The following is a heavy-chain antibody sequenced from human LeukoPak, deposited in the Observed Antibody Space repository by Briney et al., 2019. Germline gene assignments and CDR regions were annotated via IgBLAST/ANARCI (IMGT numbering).Heavy chain of an antibody. V-gene: IGHV4-4*02. CDR2: IYHSGST. Sequence: SETLSLTCAVSGGSISSSNWWSWVRQPPGKGLEWIGEIYHSGSTNYNPSLKSRVTISVDKSKNQFSLKLSSVTAADTAVHYCARDSGSYLGTDAFDIWGQGTMVTVSS. CDR1: GGSISSSNW. J-gene: IGHJ3*02. CDR3: ARDSGSYLGTDAFDI. D-gene: IGHD1-26*01.